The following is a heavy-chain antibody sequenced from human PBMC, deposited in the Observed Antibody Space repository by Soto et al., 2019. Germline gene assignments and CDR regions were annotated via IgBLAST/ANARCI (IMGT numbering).Heavy chain of an antibody. V-gene: IGHV3-73*02. Sequence: EVHLVESGGGLVQPGGSLKLSCVVSGFSLSDSAMHWVRQASGKGLQWVGRIRSKPNNYATAYDESVKGRFTISRDDSKHTAYLQMNSLKTEDTAVYYCTRHAVDYWGQGTLVTVSS. CDR3: TRHAVDY. CDR1: GFSLSDSA. J-gene: IGHJ4*02. CDR2: IRSKPNNYAT. D-gene: IGHD6-19*01.